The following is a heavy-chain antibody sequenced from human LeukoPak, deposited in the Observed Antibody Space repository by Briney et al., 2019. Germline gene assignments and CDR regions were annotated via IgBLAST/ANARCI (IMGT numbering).Heavy chain of an antibody. V-gene: IGHV3-23*01. CDR1: GFTFSSHA. Sequence: GASLRLSCAVSGFTFSSHAMSWVRQAPGKGLEWVSGISSSGDSTHYADSVKGQFTISRDNSKNTLYVEMNTLRAEDTAVYYCAKWGDYDILTGYYVSDFWGQGTLVTVSS. J-gene: IGHJ4*02. CDR3: AKWGDYDILTGYYVSDF. D-gene: IGHD3-9*01. CDR2: ISSSGDST.